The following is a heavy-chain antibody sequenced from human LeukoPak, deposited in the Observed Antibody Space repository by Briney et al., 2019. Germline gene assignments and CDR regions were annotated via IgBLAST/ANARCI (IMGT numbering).Heavy chain of an antibody. Sequence: SETLSLTCTVSGGSFSSYYWTWIRQPPGKGLEWIGYIDHSGTTYYNPSLKSRVTISVDTSKNQFSLKLSSVTAADTAVYYCARRAAAYYYGSGSYRRGYNWFDPWGQGTLVTVSS. J-gene: IGHJ5*02. V-gene: IGHV4-59*08. D-gene: IGHD3-10*01. CDR1: GGSFSSYY. CDR2: IDHSGTT. CDR3: ARRAAAYYYGSGSYRRGYNWFDP.